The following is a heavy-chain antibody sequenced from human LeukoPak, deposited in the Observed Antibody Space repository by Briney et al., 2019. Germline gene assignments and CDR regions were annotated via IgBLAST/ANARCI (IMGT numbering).Heavy chain of an antibody. Sequence: GGSLSLSCAASGFTVSTSYMNWVRPAPGKGLEWVSIIYVSGSTYYAGSVEGRFTISRDNPKNTLYLQMNSLRVEDTAVYYCAREEEMVNAFGPWGQGTLVTVSS. CDR1: GFTVSTSY. CDR3: AREEEMVNAFGP. D-gene: IGHD2-8*01. CDR2: IYVSGST. V-gene: IGHV3-53*01. J-gene: IGHJ5*02.